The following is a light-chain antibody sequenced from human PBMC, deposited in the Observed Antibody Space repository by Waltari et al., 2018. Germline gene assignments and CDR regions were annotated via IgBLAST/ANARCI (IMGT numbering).Light chain of an antibody. CDR2: GAS. J-gene: IGKJ1*01. V-gene: IGKV3-20*01. Sequence: EIVLTQSPGTLSLSVGERATVSCRASESVRRALAWYQQKPGQAPRLLIYGASTRATGIPDRFSGSGSGTYFSLTISRLEPDDFAVYYCQHYLRLPVTFGQGTTVEI. CDR3: QHYLRLPVT. CDR1: ESVRRA.